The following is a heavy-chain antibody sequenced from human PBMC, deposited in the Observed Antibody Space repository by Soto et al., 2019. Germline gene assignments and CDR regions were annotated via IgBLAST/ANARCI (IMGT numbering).Heavy chain of an antibody. Sequence: GGSLRLSCAASGLTFSSYGMHWVRQAPGKGLEWVAVISYDGSNKYYADSVKGRFTISRDNSKNTLYLQMNSLRAEDTAVYYCAKDMVGHFDYWGQGTLVTVSS. J-gene: IGHJ4*02. D-gene: IGHD1-26*01. CDR1: GLTFSSYG. V-gene: IGHV3-30*18. CDR3: AKDMVGHFDY. CDR2: ISYDGSNK.